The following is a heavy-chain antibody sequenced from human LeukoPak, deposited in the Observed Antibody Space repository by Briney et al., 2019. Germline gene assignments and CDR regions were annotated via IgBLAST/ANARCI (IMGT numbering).Heavy chain of an antibody. D-gene: IGHD3-22*01. Sequence: PSETLSLTCTVSGGSISSYYWSWIRQPPGKGLEWIGYIDYSGSTDYNPPLKSRVTISVDTSKNQFSLKLSSVTAADTAVYYCARSRQEYYYDSSGYLYWGQGTLVTVSS. CDR3: ARSRQEYYYDSSGYLY. J-gene: IGHJ4*02. CDR1: GGSISSYY. CDR2: IDYSGST. V-gene: IGHV4-59*01.